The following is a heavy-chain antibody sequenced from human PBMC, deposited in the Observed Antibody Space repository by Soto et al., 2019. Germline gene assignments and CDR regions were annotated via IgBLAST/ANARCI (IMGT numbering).Heavy chain of an antibody. D-gene: IGHD1-1*01. V-gene: IGHV2-5*02. CDR1: GFSLTTSGVG. Sequence: GSGPTLVNPTQTLTLTCTFSGFSLTTSGVGVGWIRRPPGKALEWLALIYWDDDKRYSPSLKSRLTITKDTSKNQVVLTLTNMDPLDTSTYFCAHRLEIAVTGTLVYWGQGALVTVSS. CDR3: AHRLEIAVTGTLVY. J-gene: IGHJ4*02. CDR2: IYWDDDK.